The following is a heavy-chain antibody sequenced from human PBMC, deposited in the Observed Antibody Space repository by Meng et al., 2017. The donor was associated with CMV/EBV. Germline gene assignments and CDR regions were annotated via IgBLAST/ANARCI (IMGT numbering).Heavy chain of an antibody. CDR1: TFSSYT. CDR2: IIPILGIT. D-gene: IGHD5-24*01. Sequence: TFSSYTISWVRQAPGQGLEWMGRIIPILGITNDAQKFQGRVTITADKSTSTAYMELSSLRSEDTAVYYCARAGGRWLQLVGGMYYFDYWGQGTLVTVSS. J-gene: IGHJ4*02. CDR3: ARAGGRWLQLVGGMYYFDY. V-gene: IGHV1-69*02.